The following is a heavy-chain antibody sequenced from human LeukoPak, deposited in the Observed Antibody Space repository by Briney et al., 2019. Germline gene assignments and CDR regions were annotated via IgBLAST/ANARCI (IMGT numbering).Heavy chain of an antibody. Sequence: PGGSLRLSCAASGFTFSNYWMTWVRQAPGKGLEWVAVISYDGSNKYYADSVKGRFTISRDNSKNTLYLQMNSLRAEDTAVYYCAKGARVGYDILTGLFDPWGQGTLVTVSS. CDR3: AKGARVGYDILTGLFDP. V-gene: IGHV3-30*18. J-gene: IGHJ5*02. CDR2: ISYDGSNK. CDR1: GFTFSNYW. D-gene: IGHD3-9*01.